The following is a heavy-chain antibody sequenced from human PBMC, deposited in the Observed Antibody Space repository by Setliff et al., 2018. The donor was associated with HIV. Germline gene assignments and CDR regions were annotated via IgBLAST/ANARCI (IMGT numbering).Heavy chain of an antibody. CDR3: ARQLSNSFDY. J-gene: IGHJ4*02. CDR2: ISPDNGDT. CDR1: GYSFTDYF. Sequence: GASVKVSCKASGYSFTDYFMHWVRQAPGQGLEWMGWISPDNGDTTTAQRFQGRVTMTRDTSINTAYLELSGLRSDDTAVYFCARQLSNSFDYWGQGTLVTSPQ. V-gene: IGHV1-2*02. D-gene: IGHD1-1*01.